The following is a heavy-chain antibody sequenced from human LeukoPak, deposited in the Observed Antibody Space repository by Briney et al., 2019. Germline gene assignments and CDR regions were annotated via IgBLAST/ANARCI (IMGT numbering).Heavy chain of an antibody. V-gene: IGHV4-30-2*01. Sequence: KPSETLSLTCTVSGGSISSGGYYWSWIRQPPGKGLEWIGYIYHSGSTYYNPSLKSRVTISVDRSKNQFSLKLSSVTAADTAVYYCATYGCGGDCYQSEGPDAFDIWGQGTMVTVSS. D-gene: IGHD2-21*01. CDR1: GGSISSGGYY. CDR3: ATYGCGGDCYQSEGPDAFDI. CDR2: IYHSGST. J-gene: IGHJ3*02.